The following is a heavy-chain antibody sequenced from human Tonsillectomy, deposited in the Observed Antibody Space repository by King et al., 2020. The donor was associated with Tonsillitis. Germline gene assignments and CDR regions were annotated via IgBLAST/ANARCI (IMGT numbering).Heavy chain of an antibody. D-gene: IGHD3-3*01. CDR2: ITTTSYTI. CDR3: ARDQEYDFSLDY. CDR1: GFTFSRYN. Sequence: VQLVESGGGLVQPGGSLRLSCVGSGFTFSRYNMNWVRQAPGKGLEWVSYITTTSYTIYYADSVKGRFTISRDNAQNSLYLQMNSLRDEDTAVYYCARDQEYDFSLDYWGQGTLVTVSS. J-gene: IGHJ4*02. V-gene: IGHV3-48*02.